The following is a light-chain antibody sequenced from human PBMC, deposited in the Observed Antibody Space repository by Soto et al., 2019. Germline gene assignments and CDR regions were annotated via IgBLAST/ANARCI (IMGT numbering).Light chain of an antibody. J-gene: IGKJ3*01. V-gene: IGKV3-15*01. CDR3: QQYGRSPFT. Sequence: EIVMTQSPATLSVSPGERATLSCRASQSVSSNLAWYQQKPGQAPRLLIYDASTRATGIPARFSGSGSGTDFTLTISRLEPEDFAVYYCQQYGRSPFTFGPGTKVDIK. CDR2: DAS. CDR1: QSVSSN.